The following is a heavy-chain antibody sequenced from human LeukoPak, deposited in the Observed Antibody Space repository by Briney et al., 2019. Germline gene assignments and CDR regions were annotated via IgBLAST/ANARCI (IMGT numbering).Heavy chain of an antibody. Sequence: GGSLRLSCAASEXTFTTYGVHWVRQAPGKGLEWVAFIYYDGSNIYYADYVKGRFTISRDISKNTLYLQMDSLRAEDTAIYYCARDWKTNSFDYWGQGTLVTVSS. CDR1: EXTFTTYG. J-gene: IGHJ4*02. CDR2: IYYDGSNI. CDR3: ARDWKTNSFDY. V-gene: IGHV3-33*01. D-gene: IGHD1-1*01.